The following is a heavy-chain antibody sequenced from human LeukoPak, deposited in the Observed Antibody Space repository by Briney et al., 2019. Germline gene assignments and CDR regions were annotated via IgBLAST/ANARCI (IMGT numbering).Heavy chain of an antibody. CDR2: IIPIFGTA. CDR3: ARYGAIVATITGRWENWFDP. J-gene: IGHJ5*02. CDR1: GGTFSSYA. D-gene: IGHD5-12*01. Sequence: SVKVSCKASGGTFSSYAISWVRQAPGQGLEWMGGIIPIFGTANYAQKFQGRVTITADESTSTAYMEPSSLRSEDTAVYYCARYGAIVATITGRWENWFDPWGQGTLVTVSS. V-gene: IGHV1-69*13.